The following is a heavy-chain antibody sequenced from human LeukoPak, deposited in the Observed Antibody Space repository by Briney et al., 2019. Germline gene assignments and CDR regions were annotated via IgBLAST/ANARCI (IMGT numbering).Heavy chain of an antibody. J-gene: IGHJ4*02. V-gene: IGHV3-7*01. CDR2: IKQDGSEK. D-gene: IGHD5-24*01. CDR1: GFTFSSYW. Sequence: GGSLRLSCAASGFTFSSYWMSWVRQASGKGLEWVANIKQDGSEKYYVDSVKGRFTISRDNAKNSLYLQMNSLRAEDTAVYYCAREGGRWLLDFDYWGQGTLVTVSS. CDR3: AREGGRWLLDFDY.